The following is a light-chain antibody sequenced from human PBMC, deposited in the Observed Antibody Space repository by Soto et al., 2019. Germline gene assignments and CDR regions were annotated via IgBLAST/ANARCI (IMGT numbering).Light chain of an antibody. CDR3: QQYKSFSVT. Sequence: IQSTKCPISLTPSVAARVTITCRASQSISSWLAWYQQKPGKAPKLLIYDASSLESGVPSRFSGSGSGTEFTLTIGSLQPDDFATYYCQQYKSFSVTFGRGTKVDIK. CDR2: DAS. V-gene: IGKV1-5*01. CDR1: QSISSW. J-gene: IGKJ4*01.